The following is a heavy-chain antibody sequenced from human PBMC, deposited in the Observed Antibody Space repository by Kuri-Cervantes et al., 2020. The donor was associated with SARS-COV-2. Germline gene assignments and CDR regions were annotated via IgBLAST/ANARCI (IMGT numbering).Heavy chain of an antibody. CDR3: AMGVANSYMDV. J-gene: IGHJ6*03. CDR1: GFTVSSNH. CDR2: IYNDGTT. D-gene: IGHD3-16*01. V-gene: IGHV3-53*01. Sequence: GESLKISCAASGFTVSSNHMSWVRQAPGKGLEWVSIIYNDGTTYYADSVKGRFTISRDNSKNMVYLQVNSLRAEDTAVYYCAMGVANSYMDVWGRGTTVTVSS.